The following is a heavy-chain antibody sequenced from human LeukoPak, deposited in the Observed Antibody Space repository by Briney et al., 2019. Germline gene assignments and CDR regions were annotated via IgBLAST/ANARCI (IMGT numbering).Heavy chain of an antibody. CDR2: XFGTA. J-gene: IGHJ5*02. Sequence: XFGTANYAQKFQGRVTITADESTSTAYMELSSLRSEDTAVYYCARGYCSSTSCPRMGLWFDPWGQGTLVTVSS. D-gene: IGHD2-2*01. V-gene: IGHV1-69*01. CDR3: ARGYCSSTSCPRMGLWFDP.